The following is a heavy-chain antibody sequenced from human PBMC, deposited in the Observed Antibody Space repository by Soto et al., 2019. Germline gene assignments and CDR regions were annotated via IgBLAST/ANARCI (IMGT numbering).Heavy chain of an antibody. CDR3: SHGYYQYFDS. D-gene: IGHD5-18*01. CDR1: GVTLTTVW. Sequence: PGGSLRLSCAVSGVTLTTVWMNWVRQAPGKGPEWVGRIKSTTAGGTADYAAPVKGRFTISRDDSENTLYLQMNSLKSEDTAVYYCSHGYYQYFDSWGQGTLVTVSS. CDR2: IKSTTAGGTA. V-gene: IGHV3-15*07. J-gene: IGHJ4*02.